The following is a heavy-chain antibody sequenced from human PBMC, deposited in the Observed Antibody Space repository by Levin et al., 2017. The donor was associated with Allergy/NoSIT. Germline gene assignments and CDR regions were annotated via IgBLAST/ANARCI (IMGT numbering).Heavy chain of an antibody. V-gene: IGHV4-30-2*01. CDR2: IYLSGST. Sequence: SETLSLTCAVSGGSISSGGYSWSWIRQPPGKGLEWIGNIYLSGSTNDNPSLKSRVTMSVDRSKNQFSLKLSYVTAAATAVYYCARVARYSYGYYCDYWGPGTLVTGSS. CDR3: ARVARYSYGYYCDY. D-gene: IGHD5-18*01. CDR1: GGSISSGGYS. J-gene: IGHJ4*02.